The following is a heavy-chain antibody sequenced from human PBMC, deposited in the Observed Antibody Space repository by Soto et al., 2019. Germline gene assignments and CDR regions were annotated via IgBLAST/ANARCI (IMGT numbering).Heavy chain of an antibody. Sequence: EVQLVESGGGLVKPGGSLRLSCAASGFTFSSYSMNWVRQAPGKGLEWVSSVSSTSSYKYYADSVKGRFTVSRDNAKSSLYLQMYSLTAEDAAVYYCAREDVVVVGATEGKNYHYGMDVWGQGTTVTVSS. V-gene: IGHV3-21*01. CDR3: AREDVVVVGATEGKNYHYGMDV. J-gene: IGHJ6*02. CDR2: VSSTSSYK. CDR1: GFTFSSYS. D-gene: IGHD2-15*01.